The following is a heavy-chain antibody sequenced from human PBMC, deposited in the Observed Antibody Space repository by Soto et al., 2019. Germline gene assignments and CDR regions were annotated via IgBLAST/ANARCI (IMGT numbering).Heavy chain of an antibody. CDR3: ARITSNWYKDYFDY. V-gene: IGHV1-69*11. Sequence: QVQLVQSGAEVKKPGSSVKVSCTASGGTFSSYAISWVRQAPGQGLELMGGIIPILGTANYAKKFQGRVTITADESTSTAYMELSSLRSEDTAVYYCARITSNWYKDYFDYWGQGTLVTVSS. CDR2: IIPILGTA. CDR1: GGTFSSYA. D-gene: IGHD6-13*01. J-gene: IGHJ4*02.